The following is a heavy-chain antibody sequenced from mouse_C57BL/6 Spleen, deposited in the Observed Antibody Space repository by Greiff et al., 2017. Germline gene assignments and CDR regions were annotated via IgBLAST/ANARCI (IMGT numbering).Heavy chain of an antibody. CDR3: ASHEDQGYGSSSFFDY. V-gene: IGHV1-62-2*01. D-gene: IGHD1-1*01. CDR1: GYTFTEYT. Sequence: VKLQESGAELVKPGASVKLSCKASGYTFTEYTIHWVKQRSGQGLEWIGWFYPGSGSIKYNEKFKDKATLTADKSSSTVYMELSRLTSEDSAVYFCASHEDQGYGSSSFFDYWGQGTTLTVSS. J-gene: IGHJ2*01. CDR2: FYPGSGSI.